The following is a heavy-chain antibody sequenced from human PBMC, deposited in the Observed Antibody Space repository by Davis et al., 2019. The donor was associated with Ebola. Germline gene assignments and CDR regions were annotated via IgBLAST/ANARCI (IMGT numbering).Heavy chain of an antibody. V-gene: IGHV4/OR15-8*01. CDR2: IFHTGAT. CDR3: ATDILSQPRD. CDR1: GDSISISNW. Sequence: PSETLSLTCDISGDSISISNWWSWVRQSPGKGLEWIDSIFHTGATYYSPSLKSRVTMFVDTSKNQFSLNVYSVTAADTAIYYCATDILSQPRDWGQGTLVTVSS. J-gene: IGHJ4*02.